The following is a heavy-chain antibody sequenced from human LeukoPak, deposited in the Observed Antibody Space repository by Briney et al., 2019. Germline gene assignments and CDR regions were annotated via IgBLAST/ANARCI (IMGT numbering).Heavy chain of an antibody. CDR3: ARVDYSNPYRGYGMDV. V-gene: IGHV4-34*01. CDR1: GGSFSGYY. CDR2: INHSGST. J-gene: IGHJ6*02. Sequence: SETLSLTCAVYGGSFSGYYWSWIRQPPGKGLEWIGEINHSGSTNYNPSLKSRVTISVDTSKNQFSLKLSSVTAADTAVYYCARVDYSNPYRGYGMDVWGQGTTVTVSS. D-gene: IGHD4-11*01.